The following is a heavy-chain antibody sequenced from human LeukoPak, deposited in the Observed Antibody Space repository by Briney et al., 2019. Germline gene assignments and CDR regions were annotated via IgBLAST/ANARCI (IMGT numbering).Heavy chain of an antibody. V-gene: IGHV4-59*12. Sequence: PSETLSLTCTVSGGSISSYYWSWIRQPPGKGLEWIGYIYYSGSTNYNPSLKSRVTISVDTSKNQFSLKLSSVTAADTAVYYCARDAYCGGDCYAFDIWGQGTMVTVSS. J-gene: IGHJ3*02. CDR1: GGSISSYY. D-gene: IGHD2-21*02. CDR2: IYYSGST. CDR3: ARDAYCGGDCYAFDI.